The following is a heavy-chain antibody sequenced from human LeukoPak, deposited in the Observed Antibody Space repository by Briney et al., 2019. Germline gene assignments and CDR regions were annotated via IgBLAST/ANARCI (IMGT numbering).Heavy chain of an antibody. J-gene: IGHJ3*02. CDR3: ARQVGATGPDPNDAFDI. CDR1: GYSFTSYW. V-gene: IGHV5-51*01. D-gene: IGHD1-26*01. Sequence: GESLKISCKGSGYSFTSYWIGWVRQMPGKGLEWMGIIYPGDSHTRYSPSFQGQVTISVDKSISTAYLQWSSLKASDTAMYYCARQVGATGPDPNDAFDIWGQGTMVTVSS. CDR2: IYPGDSHT.